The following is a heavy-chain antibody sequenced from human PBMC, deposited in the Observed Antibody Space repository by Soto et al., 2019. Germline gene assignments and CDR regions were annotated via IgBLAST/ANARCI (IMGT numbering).Heavy chain of an antibody. Sequence: ASVKVSCKASGYTFTSYDINWVRQATGQGLEWMGWMNPNSGNTGYAQKFQGRVTMTRNTSISTAYMELSSLRSEDTAVYYCARGPDYGDYIDYWGQGTLVTVSS. J-gene: IGHJ4*02. CDR1: GYTFTSYD. V-gene: IGHV1-8*01. CDR3: ARGPDYGDYIDY. CDR2: MNPNSGNT. D-gene: IGHD4-17*01.